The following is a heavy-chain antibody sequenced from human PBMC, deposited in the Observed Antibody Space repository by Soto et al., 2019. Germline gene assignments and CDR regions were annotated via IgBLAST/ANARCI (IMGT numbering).Heavy chain of an antibody. CDR1: GGSISSGGDY. Sequence: SETLSLTCTVSGGSISSGGDYWTWIRQHPGKGLEWIGYIYYSGSTYYNPSLKSRVTISVDTSKNQFSLKLSFVIAADTVVFYFARDRGAVGYDFWSGYFGMDVWGQGTTVTVSS. V-gene: IGHV4-31*03. CDR3: ARDRGAVGYDFWSGYFGMDV. CDR2: IYYSGST. D-gene: IGHD3-3*01. J-gene: IGHJ6*02.